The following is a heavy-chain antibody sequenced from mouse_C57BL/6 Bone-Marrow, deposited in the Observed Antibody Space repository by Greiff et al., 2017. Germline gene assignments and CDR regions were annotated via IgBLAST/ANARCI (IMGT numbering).Heavy chain of an antibody. D-gene: IGHD1-1*01. V-gene: IGHV5-17*01. J-gene: IGHJ1*03. Sequence: VQLVESGGGLVKPGGSLKLSCAASGFTFSDYGMHWVRQAPEKGLEWVAYISSGSSTIYYADTVKGRFTISRDNAKNTLFLQITILRSEETTMYYCARAQIYYYGSSYWYFDVWGTGTTVTVSS. CDR3: ARAQIYYYGSSYWYFDV. CDR2: ISSGSSTI. CDR1: GFTFSDYG.